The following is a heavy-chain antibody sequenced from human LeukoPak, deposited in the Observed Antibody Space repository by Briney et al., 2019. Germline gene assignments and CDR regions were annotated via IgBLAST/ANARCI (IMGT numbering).Heavy chain of an antibody. CDR1: GFTFGSYD. D-gene: IGHD6-6*01. J-gene: IGHJ4*02. V-gene: IGHV3-53*04. CDR2: IYSGGST. CDR3: ARVRYSSSLDY. Sequence: GGSLRLSCAASGFTFGSYDMNWVRQAPGKGLEWVSVIYSGGSTYYADSVKGRFTISRHNSKNTLYLQMNSLRAEDTAVYYCARVRYSSSLDYWGQGTLVTVSS.